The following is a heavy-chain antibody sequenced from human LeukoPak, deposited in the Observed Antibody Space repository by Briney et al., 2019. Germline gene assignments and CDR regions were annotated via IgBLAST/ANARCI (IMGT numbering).Heavy chain of an antibody. Sequence: SETLSLTCAVYGGSFSGYYWSWIRQPPGKGLEWIGEINHSGSTNYNPSLKSRVTISVDTSKNQFSLKLSSVTAADTAVYYCAGSSGYSYAYYYYYMDVWGKGTTVTVSS. CDR1: GGSFSGYY. CDR2: INHSGST. CDR3: AGSSGYSYAYYYYYMDV. D-gene: IGHD3-22*01. V-gene: IGHV4-34*01. J-gene: IGHJ6*03.